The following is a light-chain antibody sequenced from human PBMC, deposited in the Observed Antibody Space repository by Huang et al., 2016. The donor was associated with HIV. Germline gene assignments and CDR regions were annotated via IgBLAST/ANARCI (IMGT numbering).Light chain of an antibody. J-gene: IGKJ4*01. CDR3: QQYSRWPPA. Sequence: EIVMTQSPPTLSVSPGERAALSCRASQSFSDNLAWYQQKPGQAPRVLIYGAATRATGIPARYSGSGSETEFTLTIRSLQSEDVAVYYCQQYSRWPPAFGGGTKVEIK. V-gene: IGKV3-15*01. CDR1: QSFSDN. CDR2: GAA.